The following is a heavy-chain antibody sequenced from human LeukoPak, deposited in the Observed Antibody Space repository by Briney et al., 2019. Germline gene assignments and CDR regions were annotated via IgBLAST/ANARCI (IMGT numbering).Heavy chain of an antibody. J-gene: IGHJ2*01. Sequence: SETLSLTCSVCGDSISNYFWSWIRQPPGKGLEWIGNIYYSGSTNYNPSLKSRVTISVDTSKNQFSLKLSSVTAADTAVYYCARVYYSSSYDYWYFDLWGRGTLVTVSS. CDR2: IYYSGST. V-gene: IGHV4-59*01. CDR1: GDSISNYF. D-gene: IGHD6-13*01. CDR3: ARVYYSSSYDYWYFDL.